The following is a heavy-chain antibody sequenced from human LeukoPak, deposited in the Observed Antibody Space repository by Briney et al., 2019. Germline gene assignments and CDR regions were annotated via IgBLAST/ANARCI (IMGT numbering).Heavy chain of an antibody. J-gene: IGHJ6*02. CDR3: ARGPPRDIVVVPAAMPAPWGMDV. CDR2: IYYSGST. V-gene: IGHV4-61*01. D-gene: IGHD2-2*01. Sequence: SETLSLTCTVSGGSVSSGSYYWSWIRQPPGKGLEWIGYIYYSGSTNYNPSLKSRVTISVDTSKNQFSLKLSSVTAADTAVYYCARGPPRDIVVVPAAMPAPWGMDVWGQGTTVTVSS. CDR1: GGSVSSGSYY.